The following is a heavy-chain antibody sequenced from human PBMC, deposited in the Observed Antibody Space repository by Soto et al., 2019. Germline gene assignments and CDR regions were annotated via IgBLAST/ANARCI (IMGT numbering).Heavy chain of an antibody. V-gene: IGHV1-8*01. CDR3: ARGFYYDFWSGYPNYYGMDV. CDR1: GYTFTSYY. CDR2: MNPNSGNT. D-gene: IGHD3-3*01. J-gene: IGHJ6*02. Sequence: ASVKVSCKASGYTFTSYYIYWVRQATGQGLEWMGWMNPNSGNTGYAQKFQGRVTMTRNTSISTAYMELSSLRSEDTAVYYCARGFYYDFWSGYPNYYGMDVWGQGTTVTVSS.